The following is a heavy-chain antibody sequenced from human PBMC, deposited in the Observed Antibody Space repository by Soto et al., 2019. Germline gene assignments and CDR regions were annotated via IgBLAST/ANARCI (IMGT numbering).Heavy chain of an antibody. CDR3: ARAPRVTFGGGIE. D-gene: IGHD3-16*02. V-gene: IGHV3-21*01. CDR1: GFTFSSYS. Sequence: EVQLVESGGGLVKPGGSLRLSCAASGFTFSSYSMNWVRQAPGKGLEWVSSISSSSSYIYYADSVKGRFTISRDNAKNSLYVQMNSLRAEDTAVYYCARAPRVTFGGGIEWGQGTLVTVSS. J-gene: IGHJ4*02. CDR2: ISSSSSYI.